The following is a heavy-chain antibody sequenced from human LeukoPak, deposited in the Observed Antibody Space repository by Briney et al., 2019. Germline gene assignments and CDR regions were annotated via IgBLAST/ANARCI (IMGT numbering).Heavy chain of an antibody. CDR2: IYSAGAT. Sequence: PGGSLRLSCVVSGFTFSESWMSWVRQAPGKGLEWVSSIYSAGATHYAESVKGRFTISRDNSKNTLYLQMNSLRAEDMAVYYCARIEWERLGRAFDIWGQGTMVTVSS. CDR1: GFTFSESW. J-gene: IGHJ3*02. CDR3: ARIEWERLGRAFDI. D-gene: IGHD1-26*01. V-gene: IGHV3-53*01.